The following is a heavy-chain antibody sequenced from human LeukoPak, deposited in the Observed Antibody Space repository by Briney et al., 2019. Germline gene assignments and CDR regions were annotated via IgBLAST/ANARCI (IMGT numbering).Heavy chain of an antibody. V-gene: IGHV3-23*01. D-gene: IGHD1-26*01. CDR1: GFTFTSYA. Sequence: GGSLRLSCAASGFTFTSYAMSWVRQAPGKGLEWVSGIIGSGGSTYYADSVKGRFTISRDNSKNALYLQMNSLRAEASALYYCAKDAHNGSPKRADYWGQGTLVTVSS. J-gene: IGHJ4*02. CDR3: AKDAHNGSPKRADY. CDR2: IIGSGGST.